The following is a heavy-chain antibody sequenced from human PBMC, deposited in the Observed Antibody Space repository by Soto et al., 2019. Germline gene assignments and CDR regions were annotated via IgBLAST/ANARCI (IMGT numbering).Heavy chain of an antibody. CDR1: GYTFTSYG. CDR2: ISAYNGNT. CDR3: ARGGYYDSSGYYHPWGSDY. Sequence: ASVKVSCKASGYTFTSYGISWVRQAPGQGLEWMGWISAYNGNTNYAQKLQGRVTMTTDTSTSTAYMELRSLRSDDTAVYYCARGGYYDSSGYYHPWGSDYWGQGPLVTVSS. V-gene: IGHV1-18*04. D-gene: IGHD3-22*01. J-gene: IGHJ4*02.